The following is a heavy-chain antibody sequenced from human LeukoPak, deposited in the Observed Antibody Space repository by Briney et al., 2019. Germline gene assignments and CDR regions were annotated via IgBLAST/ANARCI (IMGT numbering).Heavy chain of an antibody. Sequence: PGGSLRLSCAASGLTFSNAWMSWVRQAPGKGLEWVSVIYSGDNTYYVESVKGRFTISRDNSKNTLFLQMNRLRAEDTAVYYCAGRRVLDASFDYWGQGTLVTVSS. J-gene: IGHJ4*02. CDR3: AGRRVLDASFDY. V-gene: IGHV3-66*01. D-gene: IGHD3-16*01. CDR1: GLTFSNAW. CDR2: IYSGDNT.